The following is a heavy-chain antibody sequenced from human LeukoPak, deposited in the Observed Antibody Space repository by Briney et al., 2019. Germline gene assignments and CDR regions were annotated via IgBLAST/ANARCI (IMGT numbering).Heavy chain of an antibody. CDR2: ISGGGDFT. D-gene: IGHD3-10*01. CDR3: ANTYSYGSGRIGY. V-gene: IGHV3-23*01. CDR1: GFSFSSYA. J-gene: IGHJ4*02. Sequence: PGGSLRLSCAASGFSFSSYAMTWVRRAPGKGLEWVSGISGGGDFTYYVDSVKGRFTISRDNSKNTLYLQMNSLRAEDTAVYYCANTYSYGSGRIGYWGQGALVTVSS.